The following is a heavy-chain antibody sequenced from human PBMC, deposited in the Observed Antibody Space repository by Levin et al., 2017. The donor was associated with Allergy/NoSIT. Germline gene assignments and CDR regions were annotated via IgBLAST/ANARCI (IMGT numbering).Heavy chain of an antibody. J-gene: IGHJ4*02. V-gene: IGHV3-48*01. CDR1: GFTFSNSD. Sequence: GESLKISCAASGFTFSNSDMNWVRQAPGGGLEWVSFISGSSATVYYADSVKGRFTISRDNAKKLLYLQMNSLGAEDTSVYYCARSEGPIDYWGQGTLVTVSS. CDR2: ISGSSATV. CDR3: ARSEGPIDY.